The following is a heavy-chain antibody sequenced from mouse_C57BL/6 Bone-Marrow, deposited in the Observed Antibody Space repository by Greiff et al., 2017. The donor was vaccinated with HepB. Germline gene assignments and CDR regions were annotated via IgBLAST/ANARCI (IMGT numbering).Heavy chain of an antibody. CDR1: GYTFTSYW. CDR2: IDPNSGGT. D-gene: IGHD1-1*01. V-gene: IGHV1-72*01. J-gene: IGHJ1*03. Sequence: QVQLKQPGAELVKPGASVKLSCKASGYTFTSYWMHWVKQRPGRGLEWIGRIDPNSGGTKYNEKFESKATLTVDKPSSTAYMQLSSLTSEDSAVYYCARRVLRYWYFDVWGTGTTVTVSS. CDR3: ARRVLRYWYFDV.